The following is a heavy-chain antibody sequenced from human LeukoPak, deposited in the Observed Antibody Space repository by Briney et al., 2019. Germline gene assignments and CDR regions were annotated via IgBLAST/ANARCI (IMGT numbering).Heavy chain of an antibody. J-gene: IGHJ4*02. V-gene: IGHV3-7*01. Sequence: GGSLRLSCAASGFTFSSYAMSWVRQAPGKGLEWVANIKQDGSEKYYEDSVKGRFTISRDNARNTLFLQMDSLRAEDTAVYYCALRVRGVIGAFDYWGQGTLVTVSS. CDR1: GFTFSSYA. D-gene: IGHD3-10*01. CDR3: ALRVRGVIGAFDY. CDR2: IKQDGSEK.